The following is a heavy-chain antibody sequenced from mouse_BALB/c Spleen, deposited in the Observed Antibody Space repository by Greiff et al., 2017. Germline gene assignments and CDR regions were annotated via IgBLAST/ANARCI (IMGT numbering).Heavy chain of an antibody. CDR3: ARMWYGNYLAY. Sequence: QVQLKESGAELVRPGSSVKISCKASGYAFSSYWMNWVKQRPGQGLEWIGQIYPGDGDTNYNGKFKGKATLTADKSSSTAYMQLSSLTSEDSAVYFCARMWYGNYLAYWGQGTLVTVSA. J-gene: IGHJ3*01. D-gene: IGHD2-10*02. CDR2: IYPGDGDT. V-gene: IGHV1-80*01. CDR1: GYAFSSYW.